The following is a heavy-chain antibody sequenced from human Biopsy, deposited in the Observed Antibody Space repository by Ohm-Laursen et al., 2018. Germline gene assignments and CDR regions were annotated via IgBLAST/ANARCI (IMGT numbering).Heavy chain of an antibody. D-gene: IGHD3-3*01. J-gene: IGHJ5*02. CDR1: GGSISNYF. CDR2: FRFEDRT. V-gene: IGHV4-59*01. CDR3: ARTPRDSFWSGSYKRRLWFDP. Sequence: SETLSLTCAVSGGSISNYFWTWIRQPPGKGLEWIGYFRFEDRTSYNSSLKSRVTISADTSKNQFSLRLSSVTAADTAVYYCARTPRDSFWSGSYKRRLWFDPWGQGTLVTVSS.